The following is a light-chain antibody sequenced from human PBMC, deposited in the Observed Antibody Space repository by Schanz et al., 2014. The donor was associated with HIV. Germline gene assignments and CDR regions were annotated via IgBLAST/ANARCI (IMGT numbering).Light chain of an antibody. CDR2: ATS. Sequence: EIVLTQSPGSLSLSPGGRATLSCGASQRLSSSYLAWYQQKRDQPPRLVIYATSTRAAGIPDRFSGTGSGTDFTLTISSLEPEDFAVYYCQHYDGLPTFGPGTKLEIK. V-gene: IGKV3-20*01. CDR1: QRLSSSY. CDR3: QHYDGLPT. J-gene: IGKJ3*01.